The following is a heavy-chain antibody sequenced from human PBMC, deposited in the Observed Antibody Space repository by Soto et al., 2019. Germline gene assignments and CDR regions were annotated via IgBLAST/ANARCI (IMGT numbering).Heavy chain of an antibody. D-gene: IGHD7-27*01. Sequence: ESGGGVVQPGRSLRLSCAASGSTFSSYGMHWVRQAPGKGLEWVAVIWYDGSNKYYADSVKGRFTISRDNSKNTLYLQMNSLRAEDTAVYYCARDNSGFDYWGQGTLVTVSS. V-gene: IGHV3-33*01. J-gene: IGHJ4*02. CDR1: GSTFSSYG. CDR3: ARDNSGFDY. CDR2: IWYDGSNK.